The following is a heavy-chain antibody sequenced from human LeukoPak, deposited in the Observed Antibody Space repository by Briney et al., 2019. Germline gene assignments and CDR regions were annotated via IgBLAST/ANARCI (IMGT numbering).Heavy chain of an antibody. Sequence: GGFLRLSCAASGFTFSTYSMTWVRQAPGKGLEWVSSITGTGGSTYYADSVKGRFTISRDNSMNTMYLQMNNLRAEDTALYFCAKLTDPWGQGTLVTISS. D-gene: IGHD3-16*01. CDR3: AKLTDP. CDR1: GFTFSTYS. CDR2: ITGTGGST. J-gene: IGHJ5*02. V-gene: IGHV3-23*01.